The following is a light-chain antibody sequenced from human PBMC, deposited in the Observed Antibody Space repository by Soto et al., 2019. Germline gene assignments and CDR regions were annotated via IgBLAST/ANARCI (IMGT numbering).Light chain of an antibody. Sequence: PGERVTLSCRASQSVSSSYLTWYQQKPGQAPRLLIYGASTRATSIPARFSGSGSGTDFTLTISSLQPEDFAVYYCQQEYTRFTFVPGTKVDIK. CDR2: GAS. CDR1: QSVSSSY. V-gene: IGKV3D-7*01. J-gene: IGKJ3*01. CDR3: QQEYTRFT.